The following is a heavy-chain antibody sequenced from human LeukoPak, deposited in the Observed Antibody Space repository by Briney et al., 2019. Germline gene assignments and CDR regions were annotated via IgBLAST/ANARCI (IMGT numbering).Heavy chain of an antibody. CDR1: GGSISSYY. J-gene: IGHJ4*02. CDR3: AANSADYNTLGSSYKV. D-gene: IGHD3-10*01. V-gene: IGHV4-59*08. CDR2: IYYSGST. Sequence: PSETLSLTCTVSGGSISSYYWSWIRQLPGKGLEWIGYIYYSGSTNYNPSLKSRVTISVDTSKNHFSLKLSSVTAADTAVYYCAANSADYNTLGSSYKVWGQGTLVTVSS.